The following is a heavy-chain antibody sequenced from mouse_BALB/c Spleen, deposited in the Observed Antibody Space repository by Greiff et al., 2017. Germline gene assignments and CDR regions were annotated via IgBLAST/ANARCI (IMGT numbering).Heavy chain of an antibody. Sequence: EVKVVESGGGLVQPKGSLKLSCAASGFTFNTYAMNWVRQAPGKGLEWVARIRSKSNNYATYYADSVKDRFTISRDDSQSMLYLQMNNLKTEDTAMYYCVRDGYYYAMDYWGQGTSVTVSS. J-gene: IGHJ4*01. CDR2: IRSKSNNYAT. CDR1: GFTFNTYA. CDR3: VRDGYYYAMDY. D-gene: IGHD2-2*01. V-gene: IGHV10-1*02.